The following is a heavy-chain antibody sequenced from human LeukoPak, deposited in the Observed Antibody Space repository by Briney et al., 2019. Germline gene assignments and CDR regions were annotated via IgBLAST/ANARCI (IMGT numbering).Heavy chain of an antibody. D-gene: IGHD2-15*01. CDR3: AKSGLNRFDY. CDR2: ISGGGGTP. Sequence: GGSLRLSCGGSGFTFSSYAMSWVRQAPGKGLEWVSTISGGGGTPYYADSVKGRFTISRDNSKNTLFLQMNSLRVEDTAVYYCAKSGLNRFDYWGQGALVTVSS. V-gene: IGHV3-23*01. J-gene: IGHJ4*02. CDR1: GFTFSSYA.